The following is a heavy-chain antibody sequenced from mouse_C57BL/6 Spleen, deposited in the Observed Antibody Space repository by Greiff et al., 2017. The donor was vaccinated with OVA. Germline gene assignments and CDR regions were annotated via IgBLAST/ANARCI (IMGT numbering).Heavy chain of an antibody. J-gene: IGHJ4*01. CDR3: ARSGYYGSSYNYAMDY. D-gene: IGHD1-1*01. Sequence: VKLVESGAELVRPGASVKLSCKASGYTFTDYYINWVKQRPGQGLEWIARIYPGSGNTYYNEKFKGKATLTAEKSSSTAYMQLSSLTSEDSAVYFCARSGYYGSSYNYAMDYWGQGTSVTVSS. CDR2: IYPGSGNT. CDR1: GYTFTDYY. V-gene: IGHV1-76*01.